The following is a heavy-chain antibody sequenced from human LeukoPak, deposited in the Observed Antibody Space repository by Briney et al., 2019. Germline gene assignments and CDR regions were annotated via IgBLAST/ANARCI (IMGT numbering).Heavy chain of an antibody. V-gene: IGHV3-7*03. J-gene: IGHJ4*02. Sequence: GGSLRLSCAASGFTFRKYWMAWVRQAPGRGLEWVATIAANGNDKDYEDALQGRFTISRDTARNSLSLRIDSLRAEDTAQYYCAREVFFQFDNWGQGALVTVSS. CDR3: AREVFFQFDN. CDR1: GFTFRKYW. CDR2: IAANGNDK.